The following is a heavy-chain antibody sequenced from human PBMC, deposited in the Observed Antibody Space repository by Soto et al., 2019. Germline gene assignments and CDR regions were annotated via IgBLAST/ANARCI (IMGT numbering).Heavy chain of an antibody. CDR1: GFTFSTYS. J-gene: IGHJ4*02. V-gene: IGHV3-48*01. D-gene: IGHD3-10*01. CDR3: AREGIMVRGVLMDY. Sequence: GGSLRLSCAVSGFTFSTYSMNWVRQAPGKGLEWVSYISGDSRTIFYADSVQGRFTISRDNAKNSLYLQMNSLRAEDTAVYYCAREGIMVRGVLMDYWGQGTLVTVSS. CDR2: ISGDSRTI.